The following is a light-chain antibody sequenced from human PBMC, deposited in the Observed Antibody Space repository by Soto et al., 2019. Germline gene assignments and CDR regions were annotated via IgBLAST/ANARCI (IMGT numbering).Light chain of an antibody. V-gene: IGLV1-44*01. J-gene: IGLJ2*01. CDR3: EAWDDSLYGAV. Sequence: QSVLTQPPSASGTPGQRVTISCSGSSSNIGANPINWYQQLPGTAPKLLIYNNDQRPSGVLDRFSASKSGTSASLAISGLQSEDEADYYCEAWDDSLYGAVLGGGTKLTVL. CDR1: SSNIGANP. CDR2: NND.